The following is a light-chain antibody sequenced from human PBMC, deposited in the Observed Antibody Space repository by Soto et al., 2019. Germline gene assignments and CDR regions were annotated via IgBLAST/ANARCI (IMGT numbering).Light chain of an antibody. Sequence: EIVLTQSPGTLSLSPGERATLSCRASQSLTSDYLAWYQPKPGQTPRLLIHGASSRATGIPDRFSGSGSGTDFTLTISRLEPEDFAVYYCQQYGSSPITFGQGTRLEIK. CDR3: QQYGSSPIT. V-gene: IGKV3-20*01. CDR1: QSLTSDY. J-gene: IGKJ5*01. CDR2: GAS.